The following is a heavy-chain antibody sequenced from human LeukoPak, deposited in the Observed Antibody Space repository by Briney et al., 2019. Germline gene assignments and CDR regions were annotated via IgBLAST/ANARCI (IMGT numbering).Heavy chain of an antibody. Sequence: ASVKVSCKASGYTFTSYYMHWVRQAPGQGLEWMGVINPSGDSTSYAQRFQGRVTMTRDTSTSTVYMELSSLRSEDTAVYFCARSKGPFDSSGYVDYWGQGTLVTVSS. CDR2: INPSGDST. D-gene: IGHD3-22*01. V-gene: IGHV1-46*01. CDR3: ARSKGPFDSSGYVDY. CDR1: GYTFTSYY. J-gene: IGHJ4*02.